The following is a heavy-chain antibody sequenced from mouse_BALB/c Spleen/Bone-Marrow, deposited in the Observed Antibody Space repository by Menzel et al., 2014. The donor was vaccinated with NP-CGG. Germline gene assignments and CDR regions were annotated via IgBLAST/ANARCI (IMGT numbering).Heavy chain of an antibody. Sequence: QVQLQQSGAELVKPGASVKMSCKASGYTFTSYWMHWVKQRPGQGLEWIGVIDPSDSYTSYNQKFKGKATLTVDTSSNTAYMQLSSLTSEDSAVYYCTRSRDYGNWFAYWGQGTLVTVSA. CDR3: TRSRDYGNWFAY. J-gene: IGHJ3*01. D-gene: IGHD2-1*01. CDR1: GYTFTSYW. V-gene: IGHV1S127*01. CDR2: IDPSDSYT.